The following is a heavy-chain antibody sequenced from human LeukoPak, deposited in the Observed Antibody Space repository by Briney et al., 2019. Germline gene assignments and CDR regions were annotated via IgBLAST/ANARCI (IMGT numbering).Heavy chain of an antibody. J-gene: IGHJ4*02. Sequence: SVKVSCKASGGTFSSYAISWVRQAPGQGLEWMGGIIPIFGTANYAQKFQGRVTITADESTSTAYMELSSLRSEDTAVYYCARQGTVPAAITWDYYFDYWGQGTLVTVSS. D-gene: IGHD2-2*01. CDR1: GGTFSSYA. CDR3: ARQGTVPAAITWDYYFDY. V-gene: IGHV1-69*01. CDR2: IIPIFGTA.